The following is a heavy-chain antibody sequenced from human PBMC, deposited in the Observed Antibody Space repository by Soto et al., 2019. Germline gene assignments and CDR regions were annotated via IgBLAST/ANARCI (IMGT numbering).Heavy chain of an antibody. V-gene: IGHV3-30-3*01. CDR2: ILYDGSNK. J-gene: IGHJ6*02. CDR1: GFTFSSYA. CDR3: AREVEGMDV. Sequence: PGGSLRLSCATSGFTFSSYAMHWVRQAPGKGLEWVAVILYDGSNKYYADSVKGRFTSSRDNSKNTLYLQMNSLRAEDTAVYYCAREVEGMDVWGQGPTVTVS. D-gene: IGHD2-15*01.